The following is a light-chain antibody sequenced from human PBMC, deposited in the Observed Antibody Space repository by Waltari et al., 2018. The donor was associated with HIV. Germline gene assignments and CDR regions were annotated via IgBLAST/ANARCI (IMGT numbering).Light chain of an antibody. CDR3: SSYAGTYTL. J-gene: IGLJ1*01. CDR2: DVT. V-gene: IGLV2-11*01. CDR1: SSDVGGYNY. Sequence: QSALTQPRSVSGSPGQSVTISCTGTSSDVGGYNYVSWYQQHPDKAPKLMIYDVTKRPSGLPDRFSGSKSGNTASLTSSGLQAEDEADYYCSSYAGTYTLFGTGTKVTVL.